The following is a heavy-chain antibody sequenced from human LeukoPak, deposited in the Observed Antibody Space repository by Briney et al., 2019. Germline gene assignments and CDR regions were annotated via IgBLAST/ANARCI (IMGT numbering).Heavy chain of an antibody. V-gene: IGHV1-24*01. CDR2: FDPEDGET. Sequence: GASVKVSCKVSGYTLTELSMHWVRQAPGKGLEWMGGFDPEDGETIYAQKFQGRVTMTEDTSTDTAYMELSSLRFEDTAVYYCATEGSYYDSSGYYLFGYWGQGTLVTVSS. J-gene: IGHJ4*02. CDR1: GYTLTELS. CDR3: ATEGSYYDSSGYYLFGY. D-gene: IGHD3-22*01.